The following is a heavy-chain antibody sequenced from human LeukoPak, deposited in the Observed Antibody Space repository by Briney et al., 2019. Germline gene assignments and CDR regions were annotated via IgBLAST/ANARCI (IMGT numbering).Heavy chain of an antibody. D-gene: IGHD5-18*01. V-gene: IGHV4-34*01. CDR3: ARKSQLWSKYYYYYYMDV. CDR1: GGSFSGYY. J-gene: IGHJ6*03. CDR2: INHSGST. Sequence: SETLSLTCAVYGGSFSGYYWSRIRQPPGKGLEWIGEINHSGSTNYNPSLKSRVTISVDTSKNQSSLKLSSVTAADTAVYYCARKSQLWSKYYYYYYMDVWGKGTTVTVSS.